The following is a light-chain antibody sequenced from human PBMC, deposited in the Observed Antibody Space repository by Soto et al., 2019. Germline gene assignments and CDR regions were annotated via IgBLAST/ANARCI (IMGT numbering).Light chain of an antibody. Sequence: DIQMTQSPSTLSASVGDGVTITCRASQRISTWLAWYQQKPGKAPKLLIYDASTLKSGVPSRFSGSGSGTEFTLTIASLQPEDFATYYCHQYNTYSWTFGQGTKVDI. CDR3: HQYNTYSWT. CDR1: QRISTW. CDR2: DAS. V-gene: IGKV1-5*01. J-gene: IGKJ1*01.